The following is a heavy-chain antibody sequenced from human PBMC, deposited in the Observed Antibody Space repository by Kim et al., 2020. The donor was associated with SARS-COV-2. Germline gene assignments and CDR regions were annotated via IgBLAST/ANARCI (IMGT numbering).Heavy chain of an antibody. Sequence: NYTPSLKSRVTISVDTSKNQFSLKLSSVTAADTAVYYCARVVGYYYGMDVWGQGTTVTVSS. J-gene: IGHJ6*02. CDR3: ARVVGYYYGMDV. V-gene: IGHV4-34*01. D-gene: IGHD2-15*01.